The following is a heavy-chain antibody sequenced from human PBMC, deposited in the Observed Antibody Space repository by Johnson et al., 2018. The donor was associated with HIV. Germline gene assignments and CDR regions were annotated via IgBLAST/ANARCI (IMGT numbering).Heavy chain of an antibody. J-gene: IGHJ3*02. D-gene: IGHD3-9*01. Sequence: VQLVESGGGVVQPGRSLRLSCAASGFTFSSYPMHWVRQAPGKGLQWVAVISYDGSNKYFADSVLGRFTLSRHNSQNTLYLQMHSLRAEDTAVYYCARAAYVHYDILTGPPLEDAFDIWGQGTMVTVSS. CDR3: ARAAYVHYDILTGPPLEDAFDI. CDR1: GFTFSSYP. V-gene: IGHV3-30*04. CDR2: ISYDGSNK.